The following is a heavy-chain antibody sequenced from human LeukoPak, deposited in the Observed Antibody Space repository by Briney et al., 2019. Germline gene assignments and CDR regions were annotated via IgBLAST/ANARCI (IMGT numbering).Heavy chain of an antibody. J-gene: IGHJ4*02. D-gene: IGHD6-19*01. V-gene: IGHV3-23*01. CDR1: GFTFSSSA. CDR2: ISDNGGYT. CDR3: ARAEAVAAPPDY. Sequence: GGSLRLSCAASGFTFSSSAMSWVRQAPGKGLEWVSAISDNGGYTYYADSVQGRFTISRDNSKSTLCLQMNSLRAEDTAVYYCARAEAVAAPPDYGGKGTLVTVSS.